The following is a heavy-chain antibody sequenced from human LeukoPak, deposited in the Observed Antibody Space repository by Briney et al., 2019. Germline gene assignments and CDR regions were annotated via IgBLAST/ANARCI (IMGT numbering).Heavy chain of an antibody. CDR1: GFTFSSYG. CDR2: INHSGRN. D-gene: IGHD2-15*01. V-gene: IGHV4-34*01. J-gene: IGHJ4*02. Sequence: PGGTLRLSCAASGFTFSSYGMSWVRQAPGKGLEWIGEINHSGRNNYNPSLKSRVTISVDTSKNQFTLKLSSGAAADTAVYYCARVVGPVTWKGYFDYWGQGTLVTVSS. CDR3: ARVVGPVTWKGYFDY.